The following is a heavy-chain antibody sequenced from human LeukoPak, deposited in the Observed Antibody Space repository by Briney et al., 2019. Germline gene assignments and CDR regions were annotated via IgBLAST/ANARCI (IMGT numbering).Heavy chain of an antibody. D-gene: IGHD3-22*01. J-gene: IGHJ4*02. V-gene: IGHV5-51*01. CDR1: GYRSINYW. Sequence: GESLKISCKGSGYRSINYWIAWVCQLPGEGQEWMGTIYPGDSDTRFSPSFQGQVTFSADKSISTAYLQWDSLKASDTAMYYCASSRYYYDGSGHLFHYWGQGTLVTVSS. CDR3: ASSRYYYDGSGHLFHY. CDR2: IYPGDSDT.